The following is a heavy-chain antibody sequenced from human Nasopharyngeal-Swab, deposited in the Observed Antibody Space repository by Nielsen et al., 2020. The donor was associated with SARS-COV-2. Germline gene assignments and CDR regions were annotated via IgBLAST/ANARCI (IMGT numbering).Heavy chain of an antibody. J-gene: IGHJ1*01. Sequence: GGSLRLSCAASGFAVSSNYMSWVRQAPGKGLEWVSVIYSGGSTYYADSVKGRFTISRDNSKNTLYLQMNSLRAEDTAVYYCARDAAEYFQHWGQGTLVTVSS. V-gene: IGHV3-53*01. CDR2: IYSGGST. CDR1: GFAVSSNY. CDR3: ARDAAEYFQH.